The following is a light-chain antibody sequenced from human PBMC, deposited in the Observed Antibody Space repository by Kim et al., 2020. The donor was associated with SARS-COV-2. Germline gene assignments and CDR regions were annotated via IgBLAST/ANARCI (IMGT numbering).Light chain of an antibody. CDR1: SSDVGGYNY. CDR2: DVS. CDR3: RSYTSSSTYV. V-gene: IGLV2-14*04. Sequence: GQSITISCTGSSSDVGGYNYVSYYQQHPGKAPKLMIDDVSKRPSGVSNRFSGSKSGNTAFLTISGLQAEDEADYYCRSYTSSSTYVFGTGTKVTVL. J-gene: IGLJ1*01.